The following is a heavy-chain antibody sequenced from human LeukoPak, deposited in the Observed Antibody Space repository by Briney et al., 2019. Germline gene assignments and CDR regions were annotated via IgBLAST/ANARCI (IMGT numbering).Heavy chain of an antibody. V-gene: IGHV4-4*02. J-gene: IGHJ4*02. Sequence: PSETLSLTCAVSGGSISSSNWWSWVRQPPGKGLEWIGEIYHSGSTNYNPSLKSRVTISVDKSKNQFSLKLSSVTAADTAVYYCASLEVVSYYFDYWGQGTLVTVSS. CDR1: GGSISSSNW. D-gene: IGHD3-22*01. CDR3: ASLEVVSYYFDY. CDR2: IYHSGST.